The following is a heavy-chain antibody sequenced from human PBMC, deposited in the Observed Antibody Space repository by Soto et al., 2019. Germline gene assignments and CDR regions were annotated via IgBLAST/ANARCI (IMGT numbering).Heavy chain of an antibody. D-gene: IGHD5-18*01. J-gene: IGHJ6*02. CDR3: ARLQDTAMVNKHYYYGMDV. Sequence: GESLKISCKGSGYSFTSYWIGWVRQMPGKGLEWMGIIYPGDSDTRYSPSFQGQVTISADKSISTAYLQWSSLKASDTAMYYCARLQDTAMVNKHYYYGMDVWGQGTTVTVSS. V-gene: IGHV5-51*01. CDR1: GYSFTSYW. CDR2: IYPGDSDT.